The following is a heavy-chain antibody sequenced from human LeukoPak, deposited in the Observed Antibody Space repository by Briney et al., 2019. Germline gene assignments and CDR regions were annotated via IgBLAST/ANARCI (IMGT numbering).Heavy chain of an antibody. D-gene: IGHD1-14*01. V-gene: IGHV5-51*01. CDR1: GYSFTSYW. Sequence: GESLKISCKGSGYSFTSYWIGWVRQMPGKGLEWMGIIYPGDSDTRYSPSFQGQVTISADKSISTAYLQWSSLKASDTAMYYCARLGAAPGEPNWFDPWGQGTLVTVSS. CDR2: IYPGDSDT. CDR3: ARLGAAPGEPNWFDP. J-gene: IGHJ5*02.